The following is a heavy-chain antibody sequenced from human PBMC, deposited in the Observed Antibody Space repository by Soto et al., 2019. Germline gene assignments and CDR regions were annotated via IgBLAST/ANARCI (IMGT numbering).Heavy chain of an antibody. CDR3: ATVAFFFDNSGYYSVY. J-gene: IGHJ4*02. Sequence: LRLSCAASGFTFSNAWMTWVRQAPGKGLEWVGRIKTETDGRTADYAVPLKGRFSISRDDSRDTLYLEMNSLKTEDTAVYYCATVAFFFDNSGYYSVYWGQGTQVTVSS. V-gene: IGHV3-15*01. CDR2: IKTETDGRTA. D-gene: IGHD3-22*01. CDR1: GFTFSNAW.